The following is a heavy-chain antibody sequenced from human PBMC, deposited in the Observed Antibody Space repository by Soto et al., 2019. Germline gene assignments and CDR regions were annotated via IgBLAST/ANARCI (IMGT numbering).Heavy chain of an antibody. V-gene: IGHV3-74*01. D-gene: IGHD6-19*01. CDR2: INSDGSST. J-gene: IGHJ3*02. CDR3: ARRSWGPSGGWYEDAFDI. CDR1: GFTFSSYW. Sequence: GGSLRLSCAASGFTFSSYWMHWVRQAPGKGLVWVSRINSDGSSTSYADSGKGRFTISRDNAKNTLYLQMNSLRAEDTAVYYCARRSWGPSGGWYEDAFDIWGQGTMVTVSS.